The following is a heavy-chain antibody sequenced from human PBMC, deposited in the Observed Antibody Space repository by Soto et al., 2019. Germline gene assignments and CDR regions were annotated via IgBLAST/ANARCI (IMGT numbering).Heavy chain of an antibody. CDR2: IYPGDSDA. V-gene: IGHV5-51*01. D-gene: IGHD3-10*01. Sequence: GESLKISCKVSGYNFISYWIAWVRQMPGKGLEWMGIIYPGDSDATHSPSFQGQVTMSVDRSASTAYLQWSSLKASDTAIYYCARQAYYGSWTYYSDYWGQGTLVTVSS. J-gene: IGHJ4*02. CDR1: GYNFISYW. CDR3: ARQAYYGSWTYYSDY.